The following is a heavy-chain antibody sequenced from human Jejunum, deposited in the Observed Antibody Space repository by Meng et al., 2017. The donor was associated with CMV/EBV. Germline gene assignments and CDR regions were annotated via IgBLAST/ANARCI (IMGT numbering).Heavy chain of an antibody. D-gene: IGHD2-21*01. V-gene: IGHV1-2*02. CDR2: SNPKNGDT. J-gene: IGHJ4*02. CDR1: LSGFY. Sequence: LSGFYINWVRKAPGTGLEWMGWSNPKNGDTNYAQKFQGRVTMTTDTSTSTAYMELSRLTSDDTAVYYCTRDLYCGGNCYSAVDYWGQGTLVTVSS. CDR3: TRDLYCGGNCYSAVDY.